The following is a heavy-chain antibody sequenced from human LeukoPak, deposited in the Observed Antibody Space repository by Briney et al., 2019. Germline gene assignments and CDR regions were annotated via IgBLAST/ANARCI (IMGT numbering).Heavy chain of an antibody. CDR2: ISSSSSTI. J-gene: IGHJ5*02. D-gene: IGHD4-17*01. V-gene: IGHV3-48*04. CDR3: VRDPISPVWDYVGDL. Sequence: PGGSLRLSCAASGFTFSSYSMNWARQAPGKGLEWVSYISSSSSTIYYADSVKGRFTISRDNAKNTLYLQMKSLRAEDTAVYYCVRDPISPVWDYVGDLWGQGTLVTVSS. CDR1: GFTFSSYS.